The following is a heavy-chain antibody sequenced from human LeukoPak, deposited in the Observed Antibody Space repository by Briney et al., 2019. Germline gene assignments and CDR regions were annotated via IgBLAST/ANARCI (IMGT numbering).Heavy chain of an antibody. CDR1: GGSFSGYY. V-gene: IGHV4-34*01. D-gene: IGHD4-23*01. J-gene: IGHJ4*02. CDR3: ARSRRGGNLDY. Sequence: PSETLSLTCAVYGGSFSGYYWSWIRQPPGKGLEWIGEINHSGSTNYNPSLKSRVTISVDTSENQFSLKLTSVTAADTAVYYCARSRRGGNLDYWGQGTLVTVSS. CDR2: INHSGST.